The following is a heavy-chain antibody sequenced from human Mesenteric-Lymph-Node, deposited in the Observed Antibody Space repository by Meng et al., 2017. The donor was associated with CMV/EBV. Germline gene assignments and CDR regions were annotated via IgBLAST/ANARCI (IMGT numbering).Heavy chain of an antibody. CDR2: INFDGTST. D-gene: IGHD2-21*02. CDR3: AREPRVTAGLDY. J-gene: IGHJ4*02. V-gene: IGHV3-NL1*01. Sequence: GESLKISCAASGFSFSTYGMHWVRQAPGKGLVWVSGINFDGTSTFYADSVKGRFTISRDNSKNTLYVQMNSLRAEDTAVYYCAREPRVTAGLDYWGQGTLVTVSS. CDR1: GFSFSTYG.